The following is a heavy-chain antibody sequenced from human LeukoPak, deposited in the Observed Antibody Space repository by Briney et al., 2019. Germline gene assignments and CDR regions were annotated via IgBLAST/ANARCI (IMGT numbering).Heavy chain of an antibody. J-gene: IGHJ3*02. Sequence: HPGGSLRLSCSAPGFTFSSYAMQWGRQAPGKGLEYVSAISSNGGSTYYADSVKGRFTISRDNSKNTLYLQMSSLRAEDTAVYYCARVGGSNAFDIWCQGTMVIVSS. CDR1: GFTFSSYA. CDR3: ARVGGSNAFDI. D-gene: IGHD1-26*01. V-gene: IGHV3-64D*06. CDR2: ISSNGGST.